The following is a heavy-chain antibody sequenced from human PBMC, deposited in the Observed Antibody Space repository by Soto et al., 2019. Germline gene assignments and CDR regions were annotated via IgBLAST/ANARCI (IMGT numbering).Heavy chain of an antibody. CDR1: GFTFSSYA. V-gene: IGHV3-23*01. CDR2: IGESGTPT. D-gene: IGHD3-22*01. CDR3: ARDWAYYDSSGSLDY. Sequence: GGSLRLSCAASGFTFSSYAMKWVRQAPGKGLEWVSLIGESGTPTYYADSVKGRFTISRDNSKNTLYLQMNSLRAEDTAVYYCARDWAYYDSSGSLDYWGQGTLVTVSS. J-gene: IGHJ4*02.